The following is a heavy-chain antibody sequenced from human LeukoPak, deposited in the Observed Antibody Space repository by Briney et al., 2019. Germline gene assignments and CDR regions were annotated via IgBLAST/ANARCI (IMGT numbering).Heavy chain of an antibody. CDR2: IRSKAYGGTT. V-gene: IGHV3-49*03. D-gene: IGHD2-15*01. CDR3: TFPPVRDGSGSLDY. J-gene: IGHJ4*02. Sequence: GGSLRLSCTASGFTFGDYAMSWFRQAPGKGLEWVGFIRSKAYGGTTEYAASVKGRFTISRDDSKSIAYLQMNSLKTEDTAVYYCTFPPVRDGSGSLDYWGQGTLVTVSS. CDR1: GFTFGDYA.